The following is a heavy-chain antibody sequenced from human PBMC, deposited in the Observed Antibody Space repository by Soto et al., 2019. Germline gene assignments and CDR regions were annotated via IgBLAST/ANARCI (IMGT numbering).Heavy chain of an antibody. V-gene: IGHV1-69*05. CDR1: GGTFNSHA. Sequence: QVQLVQSGAEVKKPGSSVKVSCKASGGTFNSHAISWVRQAPGQGLEWMGGIIPIFGTAKYPQKFQGRVTIFXDESTNTAYMELSGLRSEDTAVYYCARGCISTSCQNRNFDYWGQGTLVTVSS. D-gene: IGHD2-2*01. J-gene: IGHJ4*02. CDR2: IIPIFGTA. CDR3: ARGCISTSCQNRNFDY.